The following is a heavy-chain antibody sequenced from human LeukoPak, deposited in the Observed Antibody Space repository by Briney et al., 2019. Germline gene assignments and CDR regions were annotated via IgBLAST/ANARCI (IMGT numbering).Heavy chain of an antibody. D-gene: IGHD3-22*01. Sequence: SETLSLTCTVSGGSISSSSYYWGLIRQPPGKVLEWIGSIYYSGSTYYNPSLKRRVTISIDTSKNQLSLKLSSVTAADTAVYYCARLRENYYYDSSGIIDYWGQGTLVTVSS. V-gene: IGHV4-39*01. CDR3: ARLRENYYYDSSGIIDY. CDR2: IYYSGST. CDR1: GGSISSSSYY. J-gene: IGHJ4*02.